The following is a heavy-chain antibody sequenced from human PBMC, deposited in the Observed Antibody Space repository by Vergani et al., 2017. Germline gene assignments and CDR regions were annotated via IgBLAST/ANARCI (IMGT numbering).Heavy chain of an antibody. CDR1: GFTFSSYG. J-gene: IGHJ5*02. CDR3: VKRVLLWFGFDP. Sequence: QVQLVESGGGVVQPGRSLRLSCAASGFTFSSYGMHWVRQAPGKGLEWVAVISYDGSNKYYADSVKGRFTISRDNSKNTLYLQMNSLRAEDMAVYYCVKRVLLWFGFDPWGQGTLVTVSS. CDR2: ISYDGSNK. D-gene: IGHD3-10*01. V-gene: IGHV3-30*18.